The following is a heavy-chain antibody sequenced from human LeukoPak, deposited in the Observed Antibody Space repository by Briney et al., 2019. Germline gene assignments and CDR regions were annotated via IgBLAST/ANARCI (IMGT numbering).Heavy chain of an antibody. Sequence: ESGPTLVKRTLTLPLTCTFSGFSLSTSGMCVSWIRQPTGKALGWLARIDWDDDKYYSTSLKTRLTISKDTSKNQLDLTMTNMDPVDTATYYCARFRYGDYVPTLDYWGQGTLVTVSS. D-gene: IGHD4-17*01. CDR1: GFSLSTSGMC. V-gene: IGHV2-70*11. CDR2: IDWDDDK. J-gene: IGHJ4*02. CDR3: ARFRYGDYVPTLDY.